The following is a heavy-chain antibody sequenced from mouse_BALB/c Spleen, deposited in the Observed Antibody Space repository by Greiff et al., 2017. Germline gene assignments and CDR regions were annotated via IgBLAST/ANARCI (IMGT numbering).Heavy chain of an antibody. CDR2: IRNKANGYTT. V-gene: IGHV7-3*02. D-gene: IGHD1-2*01. CDR1: GFTFTDYY. Sequence: DVMLVESGGGLVQPGGSLRLSCATSGFTFTDYYMSWVRQPPGKALEWLGFIRNKANGYTTEYSASVKGRFTISRDNSQSILYLQMNTLRAEDSATYYCARDGITTATPFAYWGQGTLVTVSA. J-gene: IGHJ3*01. CDR3: ARDGITTATPFAY.